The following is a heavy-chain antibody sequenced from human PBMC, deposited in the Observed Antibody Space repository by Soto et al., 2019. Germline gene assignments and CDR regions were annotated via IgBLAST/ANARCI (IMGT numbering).Heavy chain of an antibody. CDR2: VSASGSIT. CDR1: GFTFSSYD. CDR3: AKGDCSGGRCYRGFDY. J-gene: IGHJ4*02. V-gene: IGHV3-23*01. D-gene: IGHD2-15*01. Sequence: PGGSLRLSCAASGFTFSSYDMSWVRQAPGKGLEWVSGVSASGSITSYADSAKGRFTISRDNAKNTMFLQMNSLRAEDTAVYFCAKGDCSGGRCYRGFDYWGQGTRVTVSS.